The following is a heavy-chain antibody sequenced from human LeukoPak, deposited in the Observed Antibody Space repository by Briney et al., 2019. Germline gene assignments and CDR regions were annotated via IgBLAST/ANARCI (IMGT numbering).Heavy chain of an antibody. V-gene: IGHV4-4*07. D-gene: IGHD6-13*01. Sequence: SETLSLTCTVSGGSISSYYWSWIRQPAGKGLEWIGRIYTSGSTNYNPSLKSRVTMSVDTSKNQFSLKLSSVTAADTAVYYCARRIAAAGTMGAFDIWGQGTMVTVSS. CDR2: IYTSGST. CDR3: ARRIAAAGTMGAFDI. CDR1: GGSISSYY. J-gene: IGHJ3*02.